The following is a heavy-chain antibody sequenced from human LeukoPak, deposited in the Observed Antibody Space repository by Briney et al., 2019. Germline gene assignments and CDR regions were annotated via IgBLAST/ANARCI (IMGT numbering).Heavy chain of an antibody. D-gene: IGHD3-3*01. CDR1: GGSISTYY. CDR2: VYYSGST. Sequence: KPSETLSLTCTVSGGSISTYYWSWVRQPPGKGLEWIGYVYYSGSTEYNPSLNSRVIISIDTSKIQFSLKLNSMTAADTAVYYCARGRDFWSGYSFDYWGQGTLVTVSS. V-gene: IGHV4-59*01. CDR3: ARGRDFWSGYSFDY. J-gene: IGHJ4*02.